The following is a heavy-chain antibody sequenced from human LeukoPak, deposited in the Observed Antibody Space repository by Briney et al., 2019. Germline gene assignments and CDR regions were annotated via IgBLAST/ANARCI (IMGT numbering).Heavy chain of an antibody. Sequence: SETLSLTCTVSGCFIGSGNFYWNWIRQHPGRGLEWFGYIYDTGITYYNPSLKSRVTISADTSKKQFSLNLRSVTAADTAVYRCARGRDDYNDAPPPYYYYMDVWGKGTTVTVSS. V-gene: IGHV4-31*03. D-gene: IGHD5-24*01. CDR2: IYDTGIT. CDR3: ARGRDDYNDAPPPYYYYMDV. CDR1: GCFIGSGNFY. J-gene: IGHJ6*03.